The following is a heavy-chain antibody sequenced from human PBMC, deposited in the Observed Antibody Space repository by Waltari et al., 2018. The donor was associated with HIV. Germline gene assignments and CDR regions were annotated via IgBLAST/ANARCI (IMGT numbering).Heavy chain of an antibody. CDR3: ATGHLEF. J-gene: IGHJ4*02. CDR2: IKHTGSEK. Sequence: EVHLVESGGDLVQPGGSLRLSCAASGFTFDGYWMTWVRQAPGKGLESVATIKHTGSEKFYVDSVKGRFTISRDNAKKSLYLQMNNLRVEDTAVYYCATGHLEFGGQGTLVTVSS. V-gene: IGHV3-7*01. D-gene: IGHD3-10*01. CDR1: GFTFDGYW.